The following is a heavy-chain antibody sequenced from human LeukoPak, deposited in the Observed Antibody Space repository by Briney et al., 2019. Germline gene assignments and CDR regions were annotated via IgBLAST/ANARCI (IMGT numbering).Heavy chain of an antibody. D-gene: IGHD2-8*01. V-gene: IGHV4-34*01. CDR2: INHSGST. CDR3: ASPSCTSTWCSIYFDY. J-gene: IGHJ4*02. Sequence: PSETLSLTCAVYGGSFSGYYWSWIRQPPGKGLEWIGEINHSGSTNYNPSLKSRVTISVDTSKKQFSLKLSSVTAADTAVYYCASPSCTSTWCSIYFDYWGQGTLVTVSS. CDR1: GGSFSGYY.